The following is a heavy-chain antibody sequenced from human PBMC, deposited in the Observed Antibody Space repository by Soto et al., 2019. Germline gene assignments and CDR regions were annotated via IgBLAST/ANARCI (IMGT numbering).Heavy chain of an antibody. D-gene: IGHD3-3*01. CDR2: ISGSGDST. Sequence: GGSLRLSCAASGFTFSSYAMSWVRQAPGKGLEWVSAISGSGDSTYYAESVKGRFTISRDNSKNTLYLQMNSLRVEDTAVYYCAKTPYYFWTSGYYGLDVWGQGTTVTV. V-gene: IGHV3-23*01. J-gene: IGHJ6*02. CDR3: AKTPYYFWTSGYYGLDV. CDR1: GFTFSSYA.